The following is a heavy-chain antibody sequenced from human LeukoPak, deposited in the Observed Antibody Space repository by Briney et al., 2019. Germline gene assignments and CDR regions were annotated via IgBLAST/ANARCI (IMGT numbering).Heavy chain of an antibody. V-gene: IGHV3-21*01. Sequence: SGGSLRLSCAASGFTFSSYRMNWVRQAPGKGLEWVSCISSSSSNIYYADSVKGRFTISRDNTKNSLYLQMNSLRAEDTAVYYGATPRGYDSRDFDYWGQGTLVTVSS. CDR3: ATPRGYDSRDFDY. J-gene: IGHJ4*02. D-gene: IGHD5-12*01. CDR1: GFTFSSYR. CDR2: ISSSSSNI.